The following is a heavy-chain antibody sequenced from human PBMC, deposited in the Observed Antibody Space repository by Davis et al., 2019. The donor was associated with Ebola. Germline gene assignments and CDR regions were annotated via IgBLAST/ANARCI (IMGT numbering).Heavy chain of an antibody. J-gene: IGHJ4*02. CDR2: VSYDGKNN. Sequence: GGSLRLSCVASGFTFSTYPLHWVRQAPGRGLEWLAVVSYDGKNNYSADSVRGRFTVSRDNSQNTVYLQMNSLRPDDTAMYYCARALALTSYYAVFDFWGQGALVTVSS. D-gene: IGHD3-9*01. CDR1: GFTFSTYP. V-gene: IGHV3-30*04. CDR3: ARALALTSYYAVFDF.